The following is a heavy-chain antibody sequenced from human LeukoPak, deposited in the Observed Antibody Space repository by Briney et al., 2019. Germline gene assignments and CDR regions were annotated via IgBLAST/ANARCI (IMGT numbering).Heavy chain of an antibody. D-gene: IGHD2-2*02. CDR1: GGSNSSYY. V-gene: IGHV4-59*08. Sequence: SETLSLTCTVSGGSNSSYYWSWIRQPPGKGLEWIGYIYYSGSTNYNPSLKSRVTISVDTSKNQFSLKLSSVTAADTAVYYCTRHGEVVVPAAIPNWFDPWGQGTLVTVSS. J-gene: IGHJ5*02. CDR3: TRHGEVVVPAAIPNWFDP. CDR2: IYYSGST.